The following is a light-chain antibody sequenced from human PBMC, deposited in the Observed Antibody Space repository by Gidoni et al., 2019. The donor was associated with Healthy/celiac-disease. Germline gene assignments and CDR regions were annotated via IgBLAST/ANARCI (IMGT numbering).Light chain of an antibody. CDR1: QSVRSSY. J-gene: IGKJ2*01. CDR2: GPS. V-gene: IGKV3-20*01. Sequence: EIVLTQPPGTLSLSPGERATLSCRASQSVRSSYLAWYQQKPGQAPRLLIYGPSSRATAIPDRFSGSGSGTDFTLTISRLEPEDFAVYYCQQYGSSPLYTFGQGTKLEIK. CDR3: QQYGSSPLYT.